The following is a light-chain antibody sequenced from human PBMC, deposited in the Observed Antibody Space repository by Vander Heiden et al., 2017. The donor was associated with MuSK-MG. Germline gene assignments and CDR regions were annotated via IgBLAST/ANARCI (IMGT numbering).Light chain of an antibody. V-gene: IGKV1-8*01. CDR3: QQYYSSPWT. CDR1: QAISSY. J-gene: IGKJ1*01. Sequence: AIRMTQSPSSFSASAGDRVTITCRASQAISSYLAWYQQKPGKAPKFLIYAASTLQSGVPSRISGSGSGTDFTLTINCLQSEDFATYYCQQYYSSPWTFGQGTKVEVK. CDR2: AAS.